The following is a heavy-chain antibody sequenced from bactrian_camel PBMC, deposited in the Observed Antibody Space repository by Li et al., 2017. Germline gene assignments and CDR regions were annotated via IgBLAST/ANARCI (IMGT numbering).Heavy chain of an antibody. CDR1: GITFSRHD. CDR2: ITSLPSLFRAA. V-gene: IGHV3S40*01. Sequence: DVQLVESGGGLAQPGESLRLSCVASGITFSRHDMSWVRQAPGKEVEWVAGITSLPSLFRAASYADSVKGRFTISQDNAKNMVYLQVNSLKAEDTAMYYCAAGWSFGVGTLLRRHYNYWGQGTQVTVS. D-gene: IGHD3*01. CDR3: AAGWSFGVGTLLRRHYNY. J-gene: IGHJ4*01.